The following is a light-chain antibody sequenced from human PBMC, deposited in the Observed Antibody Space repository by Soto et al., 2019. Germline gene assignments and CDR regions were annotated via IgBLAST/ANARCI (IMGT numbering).Light chain of an antibody. CDR2: ENN. Sequence: QSVLTQPTSVSAAPGQTVTISCSGSSSNIGNNYVSWYQQLPGTAPKLLLYENNKRPEGIPDRFSGSKSGTSATLGITGLQTGDEADYYCGTWYSSLDGVFGGGTKLTVL. J-gene: IGLJ3*02. V-gene: IGLV1-51*02. CDR1: SSNIGNNY. CDR3: GTWYSSLDGV.